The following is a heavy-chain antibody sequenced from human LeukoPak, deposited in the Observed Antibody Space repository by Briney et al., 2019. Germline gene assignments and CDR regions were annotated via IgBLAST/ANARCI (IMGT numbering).Heavy chain of an antibody. J-gene: IGHJ4*03. CDR3: ARGLVAADEYFDY. Sequence: PGGSLRLSCAASGFTFSSYAMHWVRQAPGKGLEWVAVISYDGSNKYYADSVKGRFTVSRDNSKNTLYLQMNSLRAEDTAVYYCARGLVAADEYFDYWGTGTTVTVSS. V-gene: IGHV3-30*04. D-gene: IGHD2-15*01. CDR2: ISYDGSNK. CDR1: GFTFSSYA.